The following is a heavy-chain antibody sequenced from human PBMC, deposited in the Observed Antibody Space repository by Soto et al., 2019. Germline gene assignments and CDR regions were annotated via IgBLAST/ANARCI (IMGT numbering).Heavy chain of an antibody. CDR2: ISSSGTV. CDR3: ARDRKLELPGNYYYYGMDV. Sequence: SETLSLTCSVSGGSIRDYFWTWIRQSPGRGLEWIGYISSSGTVKYNSSLKSRVTISLARSRNQFSLKLSSVTAADTAVYFCARDRKLELPGNYYYYGMDVWGQGTTVTVSS. D-gene: IGHD1-7*01. V-gene: IGHV4-59*01. J-gene: IGHJ6*02. CDR1: GGSIRDYF.